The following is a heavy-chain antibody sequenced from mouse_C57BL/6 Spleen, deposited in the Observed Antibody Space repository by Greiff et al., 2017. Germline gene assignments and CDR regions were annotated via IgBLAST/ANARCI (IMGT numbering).Heavy chain of an antibody. Sequence: VKLMESGAELARPGASVKLSCKASGYTFTSYGISWVKQRTGQGLEWIGEIYPRSGNTYYNEKFKGKATLTADKSSSTAYMELRSLTSEDSAVYFCARYYDYDANAMDYWGQGTSVTVSS. J-gene: IGHJ4*01. CDR1: GYTFTSYG. V-gene: IGHV1-81*01. CDR3: ARYYDYDANAMDY. CDR2: IYPRSGNT. D-gene: IGHD2-4*01.